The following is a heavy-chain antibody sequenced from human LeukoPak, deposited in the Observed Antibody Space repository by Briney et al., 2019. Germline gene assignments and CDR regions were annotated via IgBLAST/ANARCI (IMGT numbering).Heavy chain of an antibody. CDR3: THTVDYGGNPNDY. CDR2: IYWNDDK. J-gene: IGHJ4*02. D-gene: IGHD4-23*01. V-gene: IGHV2-5*01. Sequence: SGPTLVKPTQTLTLTCTFSGFSLSSGVVGVGWIRQPPGKALEWLALIYWNDDKRYSPSLKNGLTITKDTSENQVVLTLTNMEPVDTATYYCTHTVDYGGNPNDYWGQGTLVTVSS. CDR1: GFSLSSGVVG.